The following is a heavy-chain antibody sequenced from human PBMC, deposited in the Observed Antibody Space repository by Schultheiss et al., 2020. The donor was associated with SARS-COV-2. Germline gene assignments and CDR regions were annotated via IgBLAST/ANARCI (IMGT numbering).Heavy chain of an antibody. CDR1: GGSISSYY. CDR3: ARVGCSSTSCQQYFQH. CDR2: IYYSGST. Sequence: SETLSLTCTVSGGSISSYYWSWIRQPPGKGLEWIGYIYYSGSTNYNPSLKSRVTISVDTSKNQFSLKLSSVTAADTAVYYCARVGCSSTSCQQYFQHWGQGTLVTVSS. J-gene: IGHJ1*01. V-gene: IGHV4-59*01. D-gene: IGHD2-2*01.